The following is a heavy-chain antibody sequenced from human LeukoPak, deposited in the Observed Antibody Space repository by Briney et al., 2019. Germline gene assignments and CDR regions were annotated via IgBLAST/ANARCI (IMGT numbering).Heavy chain of an antibody. V-gene: IGHV1-69*04. Sequence: SVKVSCKASGGTFSSYAISWVRQAPGQGLEWMGRIIPILGIANYAQKFQGRVTITADKSTSTAYMELSSLRSEDTAVYYCAKEEGATDVGYWGQGTLVTVSS. CDR1: GGTFSSYA. CDR2: IIPILGIA. J-gene: IGHJ4*02. D-gene: IGHD1-26*01. CDR3: AKEEGATDVGY.